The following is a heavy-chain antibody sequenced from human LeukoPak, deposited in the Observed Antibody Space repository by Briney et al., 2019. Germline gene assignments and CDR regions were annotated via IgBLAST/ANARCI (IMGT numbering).Heavy chain of an antibody. CDR2: ISSSSSYI. V-gene: IGHV3-21*04. D-gene: IGHD3-3*01. CDR3: ARSSVRFLEWLKFRNWYFDL. J-gene: IGHJ2*01. CDR1: GFTFSSYS. Sequence: GGSLRLSCAASGFTFSSYSMNWVRQAPGKGLEWVSSISSSSSYIYYADSVKGRFTISRDNAKNSLYLQMNSLRAEDTAVYYCARSSVRFLEWLKFRNWYFDLWGRGTLVTVSS.